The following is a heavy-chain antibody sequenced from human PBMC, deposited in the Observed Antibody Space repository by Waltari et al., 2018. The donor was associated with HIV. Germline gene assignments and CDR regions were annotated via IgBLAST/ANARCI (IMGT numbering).Heavy chain of an antibody. CDR2: IYYSGST. D-gene: IGHD4-17*01. Sequence: QLQLQESGPGLVKPSETLSLTCTVSGGSISSSSYYWGWIRQPPGKGLEWIGSIYYSGSTYYNPSLKSRVTISVDTSKNQFSLKLSSVTAADTAVYYCAREPLLAMTTVTTGGMDVWGQGTTVTVSS. CDR1: GGSISSSSYY. J-gene: IGHJ6*02. CDR3: AREPLLAMTTVTTGGMDV. V-gene: IGHV4-39*07.